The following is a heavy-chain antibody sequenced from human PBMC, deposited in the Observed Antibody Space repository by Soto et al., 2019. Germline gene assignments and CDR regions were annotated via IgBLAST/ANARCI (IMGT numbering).Heavy chain of an antibody. V-gene: IGHV4-59*01. CDR3: ARFRCGGDCYYDY. Sequence: SETLSLTCTVSGGSISSYYWSWIRQPPGKGLEWIGYIYYSGSTNYNPSLKSRVTISVDTSKNQFSLKLSSVTAADTAMYYCARFRCGGDCYYDYWGRGTLVTVSS. CDR2: IYYSGST. CDR1: GGSISSYY. J-gene: IGHJ4*02. D-gene: IGHD2-21*02.